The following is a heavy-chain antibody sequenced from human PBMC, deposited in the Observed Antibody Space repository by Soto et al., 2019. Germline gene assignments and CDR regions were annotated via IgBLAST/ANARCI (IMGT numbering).Heavy chain of an antibody. Sequence: SETLSLTCAVYGGSFSGYYWSWIRQPPGKGLEWIGEINHSGSTNYNPSLKRRDTISVDTSRNKFSEKLSSVTAADTAVYYCARAGGRGSYYYYYMDVWGKGTMVTVSS. CDR3: ARAGGRGSYYYYYMDV. CDR2: INHSGST. CDR1: GGSFSGYY. V-gene: IGHV4-34*01. D-gene: IGHD1-26*01. J-gene: IGHJ6*03.